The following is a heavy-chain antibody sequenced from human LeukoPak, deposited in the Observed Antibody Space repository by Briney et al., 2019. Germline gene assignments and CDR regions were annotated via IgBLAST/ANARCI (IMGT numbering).Heavy chain of an antibody. Sequence: GGSLRLSCAASSFTFSSYNMNWVRQAPGKGLEWVSSISSSGSYIYYRDSVKGRFTISRDNAENSLYLEMNSLRAEDTAVYYCARGTGGFDYWGQGTLVTVSS. D-gene: IGHD2-8*02. CDR2: ISSSGSYI. CDR1: SFTFSSYN. V-gene: IGHV3-21*01. J-gene: IGHJ4*02. CDR3: ARGTGGFDY.